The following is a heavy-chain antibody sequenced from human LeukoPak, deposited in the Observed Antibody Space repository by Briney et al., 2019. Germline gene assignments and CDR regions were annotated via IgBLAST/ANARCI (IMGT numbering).Heavy chain of an antibody. CDR3: ARGPLPIDYYDSSGYAYYFDY. J-gene: IGHJ4*02. D-gene: IGHD3-22*01. CDR1: GYTFTSYD. CDR2: MNPNSGNT. V-gene: IGHV1-8*03. Sequence: ASVKVSCKASGYTFTSYDINWARQATGQGLEWMGWMNPNSGNTGYAQKFQGRVTITRNTSISTAYMELSSLRSEDTAVYYCARGPLPIDYYDSSGYAYYFDYWGQGTLVTVSS.